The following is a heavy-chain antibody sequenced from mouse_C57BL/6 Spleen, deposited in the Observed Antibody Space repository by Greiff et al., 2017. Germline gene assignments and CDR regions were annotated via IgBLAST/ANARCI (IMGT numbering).Heavy chain of an antibody. CDR2: IYPSDSET. CDR1: GYTFTSYW. CDR3: ARDYYGSEGAMDY. D-gene: IGHD1-1*01. J-gene: IGHJ4*01. Sequence: VQLQQPGAELVRPGSSVKLSCKASGYTFTSYWMHWVKQRPIQGLEWIGNIYPSDSETPYNQKFKDKATLTVDKSSSTAYMQLSSLTSEDSAVYYCARDYYGSEGAMDYWGQGTSVTVSS. V-gene: IGHV1-52*01.